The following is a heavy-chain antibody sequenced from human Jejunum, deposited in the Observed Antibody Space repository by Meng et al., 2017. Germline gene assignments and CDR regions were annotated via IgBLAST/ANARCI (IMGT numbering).Heavy chain of an antibody. CDR1: GDSISSGGHY. CDR2: IYYTGSA. J-gene: IGHJ4*02. CDR3: AGEGQLMLGLVDY. Sequence: QVQLQESGPGLVTPSQTLSLTCTVSGDSISSGGHYWSWIRQHPGKGLEWIGYIYYTGSAYYNPSLESRVTLSVDTSNNQFSLRLNSVTAADTAVYYCAGEGQLMLGLVDYWGQGTLVTVSS. D-gene: IGHD2-2*01. V-gene: IGHV4-31*03.